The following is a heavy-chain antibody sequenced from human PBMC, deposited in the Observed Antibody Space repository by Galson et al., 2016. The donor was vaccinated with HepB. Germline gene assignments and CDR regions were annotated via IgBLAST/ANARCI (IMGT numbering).Heavy chain of an antibody. CDR3: TSLRGTSLVFDY. CDR1: GFTFSGSA. CDR2: IRSKTNSYAT. V-gene: IGHV3-73*01. J-gene: IGHJ4*02. Sequence: SLRLSCAASGFTFSGSAMHWVRQASGKGLEWVGRIRSKTNSYATTYAASVNGRFTISRDDSKNTAYLQMNSLKTEDTAVYYCTSLRGTSLVFDYWGQGTLVTVSS. D-gene: IGHD1-26*01.